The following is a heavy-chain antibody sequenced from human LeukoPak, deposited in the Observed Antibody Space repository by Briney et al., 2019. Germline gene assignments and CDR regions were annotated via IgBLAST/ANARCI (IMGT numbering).Heavy chain of an antibody. CDR2: ISGSGGST. CDR3: AKDLRGRSSWYPSGAGY. Sequence: GGSLRLSCAASGFTFSSYAMSWVRQAPGKGLEWVSAISGSGGSTYYADSVKGRFTISRDNSKNTLYLQMNSLRAEDTAVYYCAKDLRGRSSWYPSGAGYWGQGTLVTVSS. V-gene: IGHV3-23*01. J-gene: IGHJ4*02. CDR1: GFTFSSYA. D-gene: IGHD6-13*01.